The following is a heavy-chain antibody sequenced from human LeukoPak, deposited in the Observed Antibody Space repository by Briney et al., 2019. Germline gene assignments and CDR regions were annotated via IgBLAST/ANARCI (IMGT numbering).Heavy chain of an antibody. CDR1: GFTVSSNY. CDR2: ISWNSGSI. V-gene: IGHV3-9*01. J-gene: IGHJ3*02. CDR3: AKSISDYEGPIDI. Sequence: AGGSLRLSCAASGFTVSSNYMSWVRQAPGKGLEWVSGISWNSGSIGYADSVKGRFTISRDNAKNSLYLQMNSLRAEDTALYYCAKSISDYEGPIDIWGQGTMVTVSS. D-gene: IGHD4-17*01.